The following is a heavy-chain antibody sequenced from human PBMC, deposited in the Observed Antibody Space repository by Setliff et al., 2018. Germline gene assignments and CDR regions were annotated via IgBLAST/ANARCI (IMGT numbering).Heavy chain of an antibody. CDR3: ARDPNGDFVGAFDP. J-gene: IGHJ5*02. CDR2: IGASGDRT. Sequence: GGSLRLSCGASGFTYKNDWVSWVRQAPGKGLEWVSSIGASGDRTYYADSVKGRFTISRDNSRNSLYLQMNSLRVEDTASYFCARDPNGDFVGAFDPWDQGILVTVSS. CDR1: GFTYKNDW. D-gene: IGHD4-17*01. V-gene: IGHV3-23*01.